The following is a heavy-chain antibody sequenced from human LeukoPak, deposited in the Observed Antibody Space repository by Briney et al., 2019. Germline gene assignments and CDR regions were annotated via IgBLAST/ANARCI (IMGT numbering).Heavy chain of an antibody. CDR3: ASGIAVAGTRDSY. CDR1: GFTFSTYP. J-gene: IGHJ4*02. D-gene: IGHD6-19*01. Sequence: GGSLRLSCSASGFTFSTYPMHWVRQAPGKGLEYVSAIGSHGDSTYYADSVKGRFTISRDNSKNTLYLQMSSLRPEDTAVYYCASGIAVAGTRDSYWGQGTLVTVSS. V-gene: IGHV3-64D*06. CDR2: IGSHGDST.